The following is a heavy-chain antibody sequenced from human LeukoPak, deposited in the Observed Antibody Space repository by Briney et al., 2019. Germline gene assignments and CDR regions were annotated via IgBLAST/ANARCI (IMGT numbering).Heavy chain of an antibody. CDR3: ARVLNYDFWSGLNY. D-gene: IGHD3-3*01. J-gene: IGHJ4*02. Sequence: ASVKVSCKASGYTFTSYDINWVRQATGQGLEWMGWMNPNSGNAGYAQKFQGRVTMTRNTSISTAYMELSSLISEDTAVYYCARVLNYDFWSGLNYWGQGTLVTVSS. V-gene: IGHV1-8*01. CDR2: MNPNSGNA. CDR1: GYTFTSYD.